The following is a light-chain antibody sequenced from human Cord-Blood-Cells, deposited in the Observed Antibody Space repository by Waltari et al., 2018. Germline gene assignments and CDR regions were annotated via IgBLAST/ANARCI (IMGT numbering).Light chain of an antibody. CDR2: GAS. CDR1: QSVSSN. V-gene: IGKV3-15*01. Sequence: EIVMTQSPATLSVSPGERATLSCRASQSVSSNLAWYQQKPGQAPRLLIYGASTRATEIPARFSGSGSGTEFTLTISSLQSEDFAVYYCQQYNNWPPRVTFGPGTKVDIK. CDR3: QQYNNWPPRVT. J-gene: IGKJ3*01.